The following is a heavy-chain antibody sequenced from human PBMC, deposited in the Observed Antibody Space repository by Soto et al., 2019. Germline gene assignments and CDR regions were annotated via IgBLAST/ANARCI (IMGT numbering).Heavy chain of an antibody. CDR1: GFTFSDYR. D-gene: IGHD1-1*01. CDR3: ARELSTPGTYHYFES. J-gene: IGHJ4*02. CDR2: IPSASDNI. V-gene: IGHV3-48*01. Sequence: EVQLVESGGDLVQPGGSLRLSCVASGFTFSDYRMNWVRQAPGKGLEWVSHIPSASDNIHYADSVKGRFTISRDNAKNALYLLMNSLRVEDTAVYYCARELSTPGTYHYFESWGQGTLVTVSS.